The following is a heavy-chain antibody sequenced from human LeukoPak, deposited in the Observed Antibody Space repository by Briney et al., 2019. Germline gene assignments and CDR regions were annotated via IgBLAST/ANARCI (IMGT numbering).Heavy chain of an antibody. Sequence: PGGSQRLSCAASGFTFSGYNMNWVRQAPGKGLEWVSFISSTSNTIYYADSVKGRFTISRDNAKNSLYLQMNSLRAEDTAAYYCAREEGFDYWGQGTLVTVSS. CDR2: ISSTSNTI. CDR1: GFTFSGYN. CDR3: AREEGFDY. J-gene: IGHJ4*02. V-gene: IGHV3-48*01.